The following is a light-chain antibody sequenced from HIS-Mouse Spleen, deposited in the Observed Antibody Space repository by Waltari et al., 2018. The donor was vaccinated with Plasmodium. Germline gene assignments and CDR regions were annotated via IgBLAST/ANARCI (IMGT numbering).Light chain of an antibody. Sequence: QSALTHPASVSGSPGQSITISCTGTSRAVGGYNCVSLDQQHPGKAPKLMMYDVSNRPSGVSNRFSGSKSGNTASLTISGLQAEDEADYYCSSYTSSSTHVVFGGGTKLTVL. J-gene: IGLJ2*01. CDR3: SSYTSSSTHVV. CDR1: SRAVGGYNC. V-gene: IGLV2-14*03. CDR2: DVS.